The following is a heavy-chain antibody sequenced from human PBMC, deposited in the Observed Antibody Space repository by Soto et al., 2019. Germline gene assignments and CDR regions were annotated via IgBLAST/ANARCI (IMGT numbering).Heavy chain of an antibody. V-gene: IGHV1-3*05. J-gene: IGHJ4*02. CDR2: FNGGNGNI. D-gene: IGHD3-10*01. CDR1: GYTFSTYA. Sequence: QVQLVQSGAEERKPGASVKVSCKASGYTFSTYAMHGVRRAPGQSLEWMGWFNGGNGNIKYSQKFEGRVTITTDTAASTAYLELNMLRSEDTAVYYCARGNVRGGCLDYWGQGTLVSVSS. CDR3: ARGNVRGGCLDY.